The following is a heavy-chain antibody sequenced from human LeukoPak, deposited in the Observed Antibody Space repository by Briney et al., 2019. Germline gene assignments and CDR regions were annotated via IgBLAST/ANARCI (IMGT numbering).Heavy chain of an antibody. V-gene: IGHV4-59*01. CDR2: MCYSGST. J-gene: IGHJ6*03. D-gene: IGHD6-13*01. CDR3: ARIKGLHSSPTHYYYMDV. Sequence: SETLSLTCTVSGGSISNYYWTWIRQPPGKGLEWIAYMCYSGSTNYNPSLKSRVTISVDTSKNQFSLKLSSVTVADTAVYYCARIKGLHSSPTHYYYMDVWGKGTTVTVSS. CDR1: GGSISNYY.